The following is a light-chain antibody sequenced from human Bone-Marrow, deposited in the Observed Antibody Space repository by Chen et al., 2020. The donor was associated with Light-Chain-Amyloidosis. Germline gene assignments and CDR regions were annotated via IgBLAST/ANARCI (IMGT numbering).Light chain of an antibody. CDR2: DDS. J-gene: IGLJ3*02. CDR3: QVWDRSSDRPV. V-gene: IGLV3-21*02. Sequence: SYVLTQPSSVSVAPGQTATIACGGNNIGSTSVHWYQQTPGQAPLLVVYDDSDRPSGIPERLSASNSGTTATLPLSRVEAADEADYYCQVWDRSSDRPVFGGGTKLTVL. CDR1: NIGSTS.